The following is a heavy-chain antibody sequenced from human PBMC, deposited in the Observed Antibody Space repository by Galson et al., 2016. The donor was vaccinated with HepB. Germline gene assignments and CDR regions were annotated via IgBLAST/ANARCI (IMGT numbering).Heavy chain of an antibody. J-gene: IGHJ3*02. V-gene: IGHV3-30*18. D-gene: IGHD6-19*01. Sequence: SLRLSCAASGFSFGSYAMLWVRQTPAKGLEWVAVISGDGTNKYYADSVKGRFTISRDNSKSTLYLQMSSLRADDTAVYSCAKKGYSSGKFDAFDIWGQGTVVTVSS. CDR2: ISGDGTNK. CDR1: GFSFGSYA. CDR3: AKKGYSSGKFDAFDI.